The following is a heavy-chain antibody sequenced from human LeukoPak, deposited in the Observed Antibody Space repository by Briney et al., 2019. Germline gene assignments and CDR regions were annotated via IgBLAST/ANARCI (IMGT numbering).Heavy chain of an antibody. Sequence: GALRLSCAASGFTFSSYGMHWVRQAPGKRLEWVAVIWYDGSNKYYADSVKSRFTISRDNSKNTLYLQMNSLRAEDTAMYYCARSISGSYSGLDYWGQGTLVTVSS. V-gene: IGHV3-33*01. CDR3: ARSISGSYSGLDY. CDR1: GFTFSSYG. CDR2: IWYDGSNK. D-gene: IGHD3-10*01. J-gene: IGHJ4*02.